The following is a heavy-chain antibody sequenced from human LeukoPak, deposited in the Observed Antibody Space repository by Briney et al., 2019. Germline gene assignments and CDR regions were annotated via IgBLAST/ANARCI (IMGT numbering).Heavy chain of an antibody. J-gene: IGHJ4*02. D-gene: IGHD6-19*01. V-gene: IGHV3-30*02. Sequence: HPGGSLRLSCAASGFTFSSYGMHWVRQAPGKGLEWVAFIRYDGSNKDYADSAKGRLTISRDNSKNTLYLQMNSLRAEDTAVYYCAKQDSSGPRDWGQGTLVTVSS. CDR1: GFTFSSYG. CDR3: AKQDSSGPRD. CDR2: IRYDGSNK.